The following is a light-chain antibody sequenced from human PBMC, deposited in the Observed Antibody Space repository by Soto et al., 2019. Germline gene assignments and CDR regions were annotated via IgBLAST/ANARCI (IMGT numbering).Light chain of an antibody. Sequence: EIVMTQSPATLSVSPGERATRSCRASQSVSSNLAWYQQKPGQAPRLLIYGASTRATGIPARFSGSGSGTEFTLTISSLQSEDFAVYYCQQYNNWPPTWTFGQGTKGDI. CDR1: QSVSSN. V-gene: IGKV3-15*01. J-gene: IGKJ1*01. CDR3: QQYNNWPPTWT. CDR2: GAS.